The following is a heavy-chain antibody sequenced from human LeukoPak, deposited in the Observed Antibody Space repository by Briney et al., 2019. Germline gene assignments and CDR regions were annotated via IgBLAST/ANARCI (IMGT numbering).Heavy chain of an antibody. V-gene: IGHV3-30*18. CDR3: AKGTWAAAGTSFDY. D-gene: IGHD6-13*01. CDR2: ISYEGSNK. Sequence: GGSLRLSCAASGLTFSSSCMHWVRQAPGKGLEGGTDISYEGSNKYYADSARGRFTISRHNYKNTLYLQMNSLRAEDTAVYYCAKGTWAAAGTSFDYWGQGTLVTVSS. CDR1: GLTFSSSC. J-gene: IGHJ4*02.